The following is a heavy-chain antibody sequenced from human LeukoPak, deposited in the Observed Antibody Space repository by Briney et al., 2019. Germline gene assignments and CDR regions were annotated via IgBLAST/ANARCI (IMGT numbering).Heavy chain of an antibody. CDR1: GGSISSGGYY. D-gene: IGHD3-10*01. CDR3: ARAPMVRGVIISVPSYYFGY. J-gene: IGHJ4*02. V-gene: IGHV4-31*03. CDR2: IYYSGST. Sequence: SQTLSLTCTVSGGSISSGGYYWSWIRQHPGKGLEWIGYIYYSGSTYYNPSLKSRVTISVDTSKNQFSLKLSSVTAADTAVYYCARAPMVRGVIISVPSYYFGYWGQGTLVTVSS.